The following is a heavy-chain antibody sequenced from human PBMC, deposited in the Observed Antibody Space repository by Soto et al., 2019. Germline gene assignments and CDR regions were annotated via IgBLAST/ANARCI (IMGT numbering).Heavy chain of an antibody. V-gene: IGHV3-48*01. J-gene: IGHJ4*02. Sequence: DVQLVESGGGLVQPGGSLRLSCAASGFTFSTHSMNWVLQAPGKGLERISYITSTSVTMYADSVKGRFTISRDNDKNSLYLQMNSLRVEDTAVYFCVGEVGFQLIYWGQGTLVTVSS. D-gene: IGHD1-1*01. CDR2: ITSTSVT. CDR1: GFTFSTHS. CDR3: VGEVGFQLIY.